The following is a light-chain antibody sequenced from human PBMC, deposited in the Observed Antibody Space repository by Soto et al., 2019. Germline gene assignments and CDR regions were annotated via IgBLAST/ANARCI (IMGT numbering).Light chain of an antibody. Sequence: QSVLTQPPSVSGAPGQRVTISCTGSSSNIGAGYDVHWYQQLPGTAPKLLIYGNSNRPSGVPDRCSGSKSGTSASLAITGLQAEDEADYYCPSYDSSLSGSVFGGGTKLTVL. V-gene: IGLV1-40*01. CDR2: GNS. CDR3: PSYDSSLSGSV. CDR1: SSNIGAGYD. J-gene: IGLJ3*02.